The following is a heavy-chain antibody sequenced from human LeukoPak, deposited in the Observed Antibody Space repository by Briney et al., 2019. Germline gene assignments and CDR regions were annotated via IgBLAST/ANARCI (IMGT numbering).Heavy chain of an antibody. V-gene: IGHV3-21*01. CDR2: ISSSSSYI. D-gene: IGHD2-2*02. CDR3: AREPDIVVVPAAIPDY. J-gene: IGHJ4*02. Sequence: GGSLRLSCAASGFTFSSYSMNWVRQAPGKGLDWVSSISSSSSYIYYADSVKGRFTISRDNAKNSLYLQMNSLRAEDTAVYYCAREPDIVVVPAAIPDYWGQGTLVTVSS. CDR1: GFTFSSYS.